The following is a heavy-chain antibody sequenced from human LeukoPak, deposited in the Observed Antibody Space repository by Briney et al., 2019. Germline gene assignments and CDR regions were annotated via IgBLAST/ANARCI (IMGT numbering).Heavy chain of an antibody. D-gene: IGHD3-10*01. CDR2: INWNGGST. CDR3: ARGFGYYGSGSFFDY. Sequence: GGSLRLSCAASGFTFDDYGMSWVRHAPGKGLEWVSGINWNGGSTGYADSVKGRFTISRDNAKNSLYLQMNSLRAEDTALYYCARGFGYYGSGSFFDYWGQGTLVTVSS. J-gene: IGHJ4*02. CDR1: GFTFDDYG. V-gene: IGHV3-20*04.